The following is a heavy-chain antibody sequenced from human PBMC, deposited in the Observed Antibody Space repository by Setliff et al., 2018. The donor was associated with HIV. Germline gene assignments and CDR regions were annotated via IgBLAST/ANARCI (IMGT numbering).Heavy chain of an antibody. J-gene: IGHJ5*01. Sequence: GGSLRLSCTGSGFSFSNAWMNWVRQAPGKGLEWVGRIKSKSDGGTTDYAPPVKGRFSISRDDSINTLYLQMNSLKTEDTAVYHCARDWNGDGRSIDSWGQGTLVTSPQ. CDR2: IKSKSDGGTT. V-gene: IGHV3-15*07. D-gene: IGHD1-1*01. CDR1: GFSFSNAW. CDR3: ARDWNGDGRSIDS.